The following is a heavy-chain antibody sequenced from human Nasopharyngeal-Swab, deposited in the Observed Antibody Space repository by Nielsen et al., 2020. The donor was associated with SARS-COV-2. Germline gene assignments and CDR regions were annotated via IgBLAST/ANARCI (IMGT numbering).Heavy chain of an antibody. CDR3: ARGSSPPIFYYYMDV. Sequence: SQTLSLTCAISGDKVSNINAVWTWIRQSPSRGLEWLGRTYYRSKWYNHYAISVEGRITINSDTPKNQFSLHLNSVTPEDTAVYYCARGSSPPIFYYYMDVWGKGTMVTVSS. V-gene: IGHV6-1*01. CDR1: GDKVSNINAV. J-gene: IGHJ6*03. CDR2: TYYRSKWYN.